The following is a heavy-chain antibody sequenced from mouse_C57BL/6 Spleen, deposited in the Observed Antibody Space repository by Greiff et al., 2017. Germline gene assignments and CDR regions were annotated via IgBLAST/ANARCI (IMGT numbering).Heavy chain of an antibody. CDR3: ARRGDYVYFDY. Sequence: QVQLQQSGAELAKPGASVKLSCKASGYTFTSYWMHWVKQRPGQGLEWIGYINPSSGYTKYNQKFKDKATLTADKSSCTAYMQLSSLTYEDSAVYYCARRGDYVYFDYWGQGTTLTVSS. V-gene: IGHV1-7*01. CDR2: INPSSGYT. D-gene: IGHD2-4*01. CDR1: GYTFTSYW. J-gene: IGHJ2*01.